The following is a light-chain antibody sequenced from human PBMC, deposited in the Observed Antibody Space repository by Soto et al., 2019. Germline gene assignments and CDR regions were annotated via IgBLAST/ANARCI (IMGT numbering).Light chain of an antibody. CDR2: EVN. J-gene: IGLJ3*02. V-gene: IGLV2-14*01. Sequence: QSVLTQPASVSGSPGQSITISCTGTSSDIGAYNYVSWYQQHPGKAPKLIIYEVNNRPSGVSNRFSGSKSGNTASLTISGRQLEDEADYHCSSYTGGSTYWIFGGGTKLTVL. CDR3: SSYTGGSTYWI. CDR1: SSDIGAYNY.